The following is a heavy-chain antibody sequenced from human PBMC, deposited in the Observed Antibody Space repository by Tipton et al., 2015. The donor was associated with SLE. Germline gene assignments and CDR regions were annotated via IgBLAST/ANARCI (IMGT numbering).Heavy chain of an antibody. D-gene: IGHD1-26*01. Sequence: SLRLSCAASGFTFSSYWMSWVRQAPGKGLEWVANIKQDGSEKYYVDSVKGRFTISRDNAKNSLYLQMNSLRAEDTAVYYCARDGAEWELSTYFDYWGQGTLVTVSS. CDR3: ARDGAEWELSTYFDY. J-gene: IGHJ4*02. CDR1: GFTFSSYW. V-gene: IGHV3-7*01. CDR2: IKQDGSEK.